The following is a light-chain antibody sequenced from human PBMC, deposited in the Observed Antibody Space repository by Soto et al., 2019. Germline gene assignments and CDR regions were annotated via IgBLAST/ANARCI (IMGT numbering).Light chain of an antibody. V-gene: IGKV3-20*01. Sequence: EIVLTQSPGTLSLSPGERATLSCRASQSVSSSYLAWYQQKPGQAPRLLIYGASSRATGIPDRFSGSGSGTEFTLTISRLEPEDFAVYYCQQYSSWPQWTFGQGTKVEIK. J-gene: IGKJ1*01. CDR3: QQYSSWPQWT. CDR2: GAS. CDR1: QSVSSSY.